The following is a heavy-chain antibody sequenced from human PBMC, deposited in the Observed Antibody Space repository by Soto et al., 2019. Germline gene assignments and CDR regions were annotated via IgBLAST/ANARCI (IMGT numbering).Heavy chain of an antibody. CDR1: GYTFTNYG. CDR3: AREGQAPYYYYGMDV. J-gene: IGHJ6*02. Sequence: ASVKVSCKASGYTFTNYGCSWVRQAPGQGLEWMGWISGYNGNTKYAEKFQGRVTMTTDTSTSTAHMELRSLRSDDTAVYYCAREGQAPYYYYGMDVWGQGTAVTVSS. CDR2: ISGYNGNT. V-gene: IGHV1-18*01.